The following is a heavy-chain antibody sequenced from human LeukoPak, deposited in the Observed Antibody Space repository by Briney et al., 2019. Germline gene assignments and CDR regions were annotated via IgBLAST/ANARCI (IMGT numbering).Heavy chain of an antibody. CDR1: GGSFSGYY. CDR3: ASRGMVREVGAGYSYSFMDV. Sequence: SETLSLTCAVYGGSFSGYYWSWIRQPPGKGLEWIGEINHSGSTHYNPSLKSRVTISVDTSKNQFSLKLSSVTAADTAVYYCASRGMVREVGAGYSYSFMDVWGEGTTVTVSS. V-gene: IGHV4-34*01. J-gene: IGHJ6*03. CDR2: INHSGST. D-gene: IGHD3-10*01.